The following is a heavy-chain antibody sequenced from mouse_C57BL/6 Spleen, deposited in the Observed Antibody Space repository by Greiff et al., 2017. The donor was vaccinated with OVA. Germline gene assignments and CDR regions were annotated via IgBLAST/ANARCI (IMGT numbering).Heavy chain of an antibody. J-gene: IGHJ2*01. Sequence: LMESGPGLVKPSQSLSLTCSVTGYSITSGYYWNWIRQFPGNKLEWMGYISYDGSNNYNPSLKNRISITRDTSKNQFFLKLNSVTTEDTATYYCARDGYYPDYWGQGTTLTVSS. V-gene: IGHV3-6*01. CDR3: ARDGYYPDY. CDR1: GYSITSGYY. D-gene: IGHD2-2*01. CDR2: ISYDGSN.